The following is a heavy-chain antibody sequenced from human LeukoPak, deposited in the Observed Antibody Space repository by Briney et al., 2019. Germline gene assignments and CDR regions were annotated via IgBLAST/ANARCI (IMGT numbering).Heavy chain of an antibody. J-gene: IGHJ4*02. CDR3: AKGGVAVPGTKYFDY. CDR2: ISYDGSTE. V-gene: IGHV3-30*18. CDR1: GFTFSNYG. D-gene: IGHD6-19*01. Sequence: PGRSLRLSCAASGFTFSNYGMHWVRQAPGKGLEWVAVISYDGSTEQYSDSVKGRSTISRDNSKNTLYLQMDSLRPEDTAVYYCAKGGVAVPGTKYFDYWGQGTLVTVSS.